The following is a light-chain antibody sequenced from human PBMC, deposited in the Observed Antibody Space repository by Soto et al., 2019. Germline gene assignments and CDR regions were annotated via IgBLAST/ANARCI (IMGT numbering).Light chain of an antibody. CDR1: SSNIGAPYD. CDR3: QSYDSSLRTSV. V-gene: IGLV1-40*01. Sequence: QSVLTQPPSVSGAPGQRVTISCTGSSSNIGAPYDVHWYQQLPGTAPKLLIYGNIDRPSGVPDRFSGSKSGTSASLAITGLQAEDEAHYYCQSYDSSLRTSVFGGGTKLTVL. CDR2: GNI. J-gene: IGLJ3*02.